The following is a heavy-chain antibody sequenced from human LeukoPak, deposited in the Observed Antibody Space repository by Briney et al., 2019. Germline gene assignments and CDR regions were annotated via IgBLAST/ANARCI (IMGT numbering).Heavy chain of an antibody. V-gene: IGHV4-4*02. D-gene: IGHD1-26*01. CDR3: TREDRPYCPFAY. CDR2: IAHDGTI. CDR1: GGSIDITNY. J-gene: IGHJ4*02. Sequence: SETLSLTCGVSGGSIDITNYWSWDRQAPGKGLEWIGEIAHDGTINYNSSLRSRVAMSLDRANNQFSLSLTSVTAADTAVYYCTREDRPYCPFAYWGQGVLVTVSS.